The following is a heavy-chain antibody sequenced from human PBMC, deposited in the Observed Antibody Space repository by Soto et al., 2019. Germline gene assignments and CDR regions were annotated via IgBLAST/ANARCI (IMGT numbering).Heavy chain of an antibody. J-gene: IGHJ4*02. D-gene: IGHD3-22*01. CDR1: GFTFSSFA. V-gene: IGHV3-23*01. Sequence: GGSLRLSCVASGFTFSSFAMTWVRQAPGKGLEWVSAIGGSGDSTFYADSVKGRFTISRDNSENTLYLQMNTLRAEDTALYFCAKGGSAYPNYFDYWGQGTVVTVSS. CDR3: AKGGSAYPNYFDY. CDR2: IGGSGDST.